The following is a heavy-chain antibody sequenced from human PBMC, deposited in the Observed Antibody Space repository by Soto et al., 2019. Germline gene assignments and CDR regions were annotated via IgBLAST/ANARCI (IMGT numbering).Heavy chain of an antibody. D-gene: IGHD3-10*01. CDR1: GFNFGNYA. CDR2: IYAAGETK. Sequence: EVHLLESGGGLVQPGGSLRLSCAASGFNFGNYAMFWFRQAPGKGLEWVSTIYAAGETKYYAGSVKGRFTISRDNSRDTLFLQMDSLRVEDTAMYFCAKDLIRGDGYEDPDSWGQGTLVSVSS. J-gene: IGHJ4*02. CDR3: AKDLIRGDGYEDPDS. V-gene: IGHV3-23*01.